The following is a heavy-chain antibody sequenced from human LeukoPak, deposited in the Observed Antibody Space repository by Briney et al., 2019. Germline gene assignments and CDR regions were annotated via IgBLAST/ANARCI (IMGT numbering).Heavy chain of an antibody. V-gene: IGHV6-1*01. CDR3: ARDAMYSSGHANWFDP. Sequence: SQTLSLTCAISGDSVSSNSAAWNWITQSPSRGLEWLGRTYYRSKWYNDYAVSVKSRITINPDTSKNQFSLKLSSVSAADTAVYYCARDAMYSSGHANWFDPWGQGTLVTVSS. D-gene: IGHD6-19*01. CDR2: TYYRSKWYN. CDR1: GDSVSSNSAA. J-gene: IGHJ5*02.